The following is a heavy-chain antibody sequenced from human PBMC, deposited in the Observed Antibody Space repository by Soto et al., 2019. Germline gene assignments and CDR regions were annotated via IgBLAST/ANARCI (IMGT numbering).Heavy chain of an antibody. CDR1: GYTFTSYY. CDR3: GRILPPATFDY. CDR2: INASGGRT. V-gene: IGHV1-46*03. D-gene: IGHD2-21*02. Sequence: QVQLVQSGAEVKKPGASVKVSCKASGYTFTSYYVHWIRQAPGQGLEWMGIINASGGRTTYAPKFQGRVTMTRDTSTSTVYMELSRLTSEDTATYFCGRILPPATFDYWVQGTLGTVSS. J-gene: IGHJ4*02.